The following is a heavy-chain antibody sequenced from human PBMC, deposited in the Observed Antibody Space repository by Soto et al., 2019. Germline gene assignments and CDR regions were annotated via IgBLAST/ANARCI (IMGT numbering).Heavy chain of an antibody. D-gene: IGHD4-17*01. Sequence: GGSLRLSCASSGFTFISYAMSWVRQAPGKGLEWVSAISGSGGSTYYADSVKGRFTISRDNSKNTLHLQMNSLRAEDTAVYYCAKMTTVTTGYWGQGTLVTVS. V-gene: IGHV3-23*01. CDR3: AKMTTVTTGY. CDR2: ISGSGGST. J-gene: IGHJ4*02. CDR1: GFTFISYA.